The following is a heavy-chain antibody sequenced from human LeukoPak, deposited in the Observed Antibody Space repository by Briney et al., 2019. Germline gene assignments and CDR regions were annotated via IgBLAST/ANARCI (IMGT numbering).Heavy chain of an antibody. J-gene: IGHJ3*02. V-gene: IGHV4-39*07. D-gene: IGHD3-9*01. CDR3: ARDPVRLRYFDWLLRQRHAFDT. Sequence: PSETLSLTCTVSGGSISSSSYYWGWIRQPPGKGLEWIGSIYYSGSTYYNPSLKSRVTISVDTSKNQFSLKLSSVTAADTAVYYCARDPVRLRYFDWLLRQRHAFDTWGQGTMVTVSS. CDR2: IYYSGST. CDR1: GGSISSSSYY.